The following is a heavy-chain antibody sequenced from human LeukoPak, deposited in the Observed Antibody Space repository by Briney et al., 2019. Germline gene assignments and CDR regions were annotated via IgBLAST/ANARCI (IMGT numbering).Heavy chain of an antibody. Sequence: PSETLSLTCAVYGGSFSGYYWSWIRQPPGKGLEWIGEINHSGSTNYNPSLKSRVTISVDTSKNQFSLKLSSVTAADTAVYYCARQVYPGRDAFDIWGQGTMVTVSS. V-gene: IGHV4-34*01. J-gene: IGHJ3*02. D-gene: IGHD3-10*01. CDR3: ARQVYPGRDAFDI. CDR2: INHSGST. CDR1: GGSFSGYY.